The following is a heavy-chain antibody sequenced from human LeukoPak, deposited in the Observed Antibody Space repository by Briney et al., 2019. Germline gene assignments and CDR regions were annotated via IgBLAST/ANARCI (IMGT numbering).Heavy chain of an antibody. V-gene: IGHV3-64*01. CDR3: ARDLGAYYGSGSYQD. J-gene: IGHJ4*02. D-gene: IGHD3-10*01. CDR1: GFTFSSYA. CDR2: ISSNGGST. Sequence: GGSLRLSCAASGFTFSSYAMHWVRQAPGKGLEYVSAISSNGGSTYYANSVKGRLTISRDNSKNTLYLQMGSLRAEDMAVYYCARDLGAYYGSGSYQDWGQGTLVTVSS.